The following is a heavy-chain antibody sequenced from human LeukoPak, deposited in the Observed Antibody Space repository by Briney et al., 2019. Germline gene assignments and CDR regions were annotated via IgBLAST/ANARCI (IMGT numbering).Heavy chain of an antibody. V-gene: IGHV3-30*18. CDR1: GFTFSSYG. J-gene: IGHJ4*02. D-gene: IGHD3-22*01. Sequence: GGSLRLSCAASGFTFSSYGMHWVRQAPGKGLEWVAVISYDGSNKYYADSVKGRFTISRDNSKNTLYLQMNSLRAEDTAVYYCAKDQVRTTMIVVVIGGGFDYWGQGTLVTVSS. CDR3: AKDQVRTTMIVVVIGGGFDY. CDR2: ISYDGSNK.